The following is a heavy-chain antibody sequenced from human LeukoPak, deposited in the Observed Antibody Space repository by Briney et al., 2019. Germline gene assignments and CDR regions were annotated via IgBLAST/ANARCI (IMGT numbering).Heavy chain of an antibody. J-gene: IGHJ4*02. CDR2: ISGNGAIT. CDR1: GFTFNFYA. CDR3: AKEFPTAVVTHPFDS. D-gene: IGHD4-23*01. V-gene: IGHV3-23*01. Sequence: GGSLRLSCAASGFTFNFYAMSWVRQAPGKGLEWVSTISGNGAITYYADSVEGRFTISRDNSKNTLHLQMNSLRAEDTAVYYCAKEFPTAVVTHPFDSWGQGTLVTVSS.